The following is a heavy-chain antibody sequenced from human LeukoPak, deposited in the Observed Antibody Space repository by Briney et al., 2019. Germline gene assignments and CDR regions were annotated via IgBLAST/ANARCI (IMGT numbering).Heavy chain of an antibody. Sequence: SETLSLTCTVSGGSISSYYWSWIRQPPGKGLEWIGSIYYSGSTYYNPSLKSRVTISVDTSKNQFSLKLSSVTAADTAVYYCARRDGDYWYFDLWGRGTLVTVSS. CDR2: IYYSGST. J-gene: IGHJ2*01. V-gene: IGHV4-39*01. D-gene: IGHD4-17*01. CDR3: ARRDGDYWYFDL. CDR1: GGSISSYY.